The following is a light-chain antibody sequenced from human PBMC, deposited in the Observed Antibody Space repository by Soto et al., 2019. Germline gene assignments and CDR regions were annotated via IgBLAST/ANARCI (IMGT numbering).Light chain of an antibody. CDR1: SSDVGGYNY. CDR2: DVS. CDR3: SSYTSSSTRWL. J-gene: IGLJ3*02. Sequence: QSALTQPASVSGSPGQSITISCTGTSSDVGGYNYVSWYQQHPGKAPKLMIYDVSNRPSGVSNRFSGSKSGNTASLTISGLQAEDEADYYFSSYTSSSTRWLFGGGTKLTVL. V-gene: IGLV2-14*01.